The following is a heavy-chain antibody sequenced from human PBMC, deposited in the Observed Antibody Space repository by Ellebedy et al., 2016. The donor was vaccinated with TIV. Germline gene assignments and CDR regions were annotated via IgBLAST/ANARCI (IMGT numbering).Heavy chain of an antibody. J-gene: IGHJ3*02. Sequence: PGGSLRLSCAASGFTYSQFAMHWVRQSPGKGLEWVAVVSYDGSNKYYSDSVRGRFTISRDNSQNTLYLQMDSLRIDDTALYYCAKDLLHVGSRSLGDGFDIWGQGTMVTVSS. CDR2: VSYDGSNK. V-gene: IGHV3-30*18. CDR1: GFTYSQFA. CDR3: AKDLLHVGSRSLGDGFDI. D-gene: IGHD2-2*01.